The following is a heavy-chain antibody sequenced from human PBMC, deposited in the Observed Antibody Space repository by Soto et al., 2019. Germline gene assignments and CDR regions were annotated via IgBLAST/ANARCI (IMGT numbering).Heavy chain of an antibody. V-gene: IGHV1-18*01. J-gene: IGHJ4*02. Sequence: ASVKVSCKASGYSFSTKGISWVRQAPGQGLEWMGWISAYHGYIKYSQKFEDSFTMTTDTSTSTDYMELRSLRSDDTAVYYCAKSSGEVAGYCFDQWGQGTLVTVSS. CDR2: ISAYHGYI. D-gene: IGHD2-2*03. CDR3: AKSSGEVAGYCFDQ. CDR1: GYSFSTKG.